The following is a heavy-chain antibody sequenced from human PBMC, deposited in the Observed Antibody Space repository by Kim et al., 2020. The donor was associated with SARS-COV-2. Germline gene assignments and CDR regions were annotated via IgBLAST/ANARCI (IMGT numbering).Heavy chain of an antibody. J-gene: IGHJ6*02. CDR2: ISSSSSYI. CDR3: ARDGLALAAATQGSLYYYGMDV. D-gene: IGHD6-13*01. CDR1: GFTFSSYS. Sequence: GGSLRLSCAASGFTFSSYSMNWVRQAPGKGLEWVSSISSSSSYIYYADSVKGRFTISRDNAKNSLYLQMNSLRAEDTAVYYCARDGLALAAATQGSLYYYGMDVWGQGTTVTVSS. V-gene: IGHV3-21*01.